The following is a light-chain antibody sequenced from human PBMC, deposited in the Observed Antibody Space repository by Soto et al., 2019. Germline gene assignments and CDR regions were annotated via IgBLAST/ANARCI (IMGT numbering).Light chain of an antibody. V-gene: IGLV1-51*01. CDR3: GTLDSSLSAVV. CDR2: DNN. J-gene: IGLJ2*01. Sequence: QSVLTQPPSGSAAPGQKVTISCSGSSSNIGNNYVSWYQQLPGTAPKLLIYDNNKRPSGIPDRFSGSKSGTSATLGITGLQTGDEADYYCGTLDSSLSAVVFGGGTKLPVL. CDR1: SSNIGNNY.